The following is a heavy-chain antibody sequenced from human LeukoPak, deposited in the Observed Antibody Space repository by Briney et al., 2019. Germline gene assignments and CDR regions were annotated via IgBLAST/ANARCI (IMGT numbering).Heavy chain of an antibody. Sequence: SSETLSLTCTVSGGSISSSSYYWGWIRQPPGKGPEWIGSIYYSGSTNYNPSLKSRVTISLDTSKNQFSLNLSSVTAADTAVYYCASVRGYSSGWYASGFDPWGQGTLVTVSS. V-gene: IGHV4-39*07. J-gene: IGHJ5*02. D-gene: IGHD6-19*01. CDR2: IYYSGST. CDR3: ASVRGYSSGWYASGFDP. CDR1: GGSISSSSYY.